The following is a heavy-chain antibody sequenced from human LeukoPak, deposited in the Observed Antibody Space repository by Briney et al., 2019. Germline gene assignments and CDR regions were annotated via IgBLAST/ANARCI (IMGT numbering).Heavy chain of an antibody. D-gene: IGHD3-22*01. CDR1: GDSITKYY. CDR2: VYPSGST. Sequence: PSETLSLTCIVSGDSITKYYWTWLRQPAGKGLEGIVRVYPSGSTNYNSSLKSRVIISIDTSNNQFTLKLSSVPAADTAIYFCAAAGWDHYDSSGFSFDYWGQGALITVSS. CDR3: AAAGWDHYDSSGFSFDY. V-gene: IGHV4-4*07. J-gene: IGHJ4*02.